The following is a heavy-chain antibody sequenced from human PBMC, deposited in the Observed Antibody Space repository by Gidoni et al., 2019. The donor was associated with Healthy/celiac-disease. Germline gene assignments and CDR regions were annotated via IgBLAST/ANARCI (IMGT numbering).Heavy chain of an antibody. CDR1: GSSLINASMG. CDR3: ACIGGIVGPKGYYYGMDV. Sequence: VPLHESAPVTVSPTETPPLTCSAPGSSLINASMGVSWIRQPPGKALEWLAHIFSNDENSYSTSLKGRHTSSKDSSKSQVVLTMTNMDTVDTATYSCACIGGIVGPKGYYYGMDVWGQGTTVTVSS. V-gene: IGHV2-26*01. CDR2: IFSNDEN. D-gene: IGHD1-26*01. J-gene: IGHJ6*02.